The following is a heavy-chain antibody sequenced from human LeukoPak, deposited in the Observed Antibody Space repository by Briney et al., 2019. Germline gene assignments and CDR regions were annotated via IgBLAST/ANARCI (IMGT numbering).Heavy chain of an antibody. CDR1: GGSISSSSYY. V-gene: IGHV4-39*01. D-gene: IGHD6-13*01. CDR2: IYYSGST. Sequence: SETLSLTCTVSGGSISSSSYYWGWLRQPPGKGLEWIGSIYYSGSTYYNPSLKSRVTISVDTSKNQFSLKLSSVTAADTAVYYCARHPSGSWVNWFDPWGQGTLVTVSS. CDR3: ARHPSGSWVNWFDP. J-gene: IGHJ5*02.